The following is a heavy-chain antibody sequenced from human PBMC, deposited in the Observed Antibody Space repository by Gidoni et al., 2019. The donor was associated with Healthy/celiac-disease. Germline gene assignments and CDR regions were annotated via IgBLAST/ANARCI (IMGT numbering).Heavy chain of an antibody. CDR1: GFTFSSYG. CDR3: AKLYSSSSEVDY. D-gene: IGHD6-6*01. V-gene: IGHV3-30*18. CDR2: ISYDGSNK. Sequence: QVQLVESGGGVVQPGRSLRLSCAASGFTFSSYGMHWVRQAPGKGLEWVAVISYDGSNKYYADSVKGRFTISRDNSKNTLYLQMNSLRAEDTAVYYCAKLYSSSSEVDYWGQGTLVTVSS. J-gene: IGHJ4*02.